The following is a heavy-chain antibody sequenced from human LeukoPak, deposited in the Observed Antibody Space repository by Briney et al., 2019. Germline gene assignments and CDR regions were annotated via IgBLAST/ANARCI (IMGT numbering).Heavy chain of an antibody. CDR3: ATLEEGEMATIQIFDY. CDR1: GYTFTGYY. J-gene: IGHJ4*02. V-gene: IGHV1-2*02. CDR2: INPNSGGT. D-gene: IGHD5-24*01. Sequence: GASVKVSCKASGYTFTGYYMHWVRQAPGQGLEWMGWINPNSGGTNYAQKFQGRVTMTRDTSISTAYMELSRLRSDDTAVYYCATLEEGEMATIQIFDYWGQGTLSPSPQ.